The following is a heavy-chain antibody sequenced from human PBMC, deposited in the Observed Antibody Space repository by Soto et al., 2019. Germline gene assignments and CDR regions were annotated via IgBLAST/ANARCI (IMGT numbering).Heavy chain of an antibody. CDR2: INHSGST. J-gene: IGHJ6*03. V-gene: IGHV4-34*01. CDR1: GGSFSGYY. D-gene: IGHD3-10*01. CDR3: AREDYYGSGSSRWMGYYYMDV. Sequence: SETLSLTCAVYGGSFSGYYWSWIRQPPGKGLEWIGEINHSGSTNYNPSLKSRVTISVDTSKNQFSLKLSSVTAADTAVYYCAREDYYGSGSSRWMGYYYMDVWGKGTTVTVSS.